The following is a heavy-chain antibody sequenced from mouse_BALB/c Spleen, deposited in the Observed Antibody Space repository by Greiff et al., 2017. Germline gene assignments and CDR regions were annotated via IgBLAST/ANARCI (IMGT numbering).Heavy chain of an antibody. D-gene: IGHD1-1*01. CDR2: ISSGGGST. CDR1: GFAFSSYD. Sequence: EVQLVESGGGLVKPGGSLKLSCAASGFAFSSYDMSWVRQTPEKRLEWVAYISSGGGSTYYPDTVKGRFTISRDNAKNTLYLQMSSLKSEDTAMYYCARGTTVVGAMDYWGQGTSVTVSS. CDR3: ARGTTVVGAMDY. J-gene: IGHJ4*01. V-gene: IGHV5-12-1*01.